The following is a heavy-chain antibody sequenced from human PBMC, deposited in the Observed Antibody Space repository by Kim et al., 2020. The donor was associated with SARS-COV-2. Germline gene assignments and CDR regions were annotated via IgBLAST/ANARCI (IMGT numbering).Heavy chain of an antibody. Sequence: ASVKVSCKVSGYTLTELSMHWVRQAPGKGLEWMGGFDPEDGETIYAQKFQGRVTMTEDTSTDTAYMELSSLRSEDTAVYYCATPPKDGPGDSSGYYGYWGQGTLVTVSS. CDR3: ATPPKDGPGDSSGYYGY. CDR1: GYTLTELS. J-gene: IGHJ4*02. D-gene: IGHD3-22*01. CDR2: FDPEDGET. V-gene: IGHV1-24*01.